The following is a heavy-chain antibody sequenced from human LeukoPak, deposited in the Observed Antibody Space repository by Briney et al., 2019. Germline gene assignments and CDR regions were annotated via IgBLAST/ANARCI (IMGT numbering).Heavy chain of an antibody. Sequence: SETLSLTCTVSGGSISSSSYYWGWIRQPPGKGLEWIGSIYYSGSTYYNPSLKSRVTISVDTSKNQFSLKVNSVTAADTAIYYCARRGGSGRSFDYWGQGTLVTVSS. J-gene: IGHJ4*02. CDR3: ARRGGSGRSFDY. CDR2: IYYSGST. CDR1: GGSISSSSYY. V-gene: IGHV4-39*07. D-gene: IGHD3-10*01.